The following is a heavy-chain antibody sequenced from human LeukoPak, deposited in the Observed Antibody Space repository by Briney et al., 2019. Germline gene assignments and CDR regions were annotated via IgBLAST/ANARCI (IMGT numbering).Heavy chain of an antibody. CDR3: ARSEIDDAFDI. CDR1: GFTFSTSG. CDR2: IRYDGSTK. J-gene: IGHJ3*02. Sequence: PGGSLRLSCAASGFTFSTSGMHWVRQAPGKGLEWVAFIRYDGSTKYYADSVKGRFTISRDNSKNTLYLQMNSLRAEDTAVYYCARSEIDDAFDIWGQGTMVTVSS. V-gene: IGHV3-30*02.